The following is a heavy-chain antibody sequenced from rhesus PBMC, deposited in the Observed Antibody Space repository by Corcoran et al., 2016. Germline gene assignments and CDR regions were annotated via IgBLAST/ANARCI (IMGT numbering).Heavy chain of an antibody. D-gene: IGHD3-16*01. Sequence: EVQLVESGGGLAKPGGSLRLSCAASGFSFIYYSMSWVRQAPGKGLEWISGINSACSSQYYADSVKCRFTISRENAKNTLYLQMDSLRAEDTAVYYCARERNSYYDYWGQGVLVTVSS. J-gene: IGHJ4*01. V-gene: IGHV3S18*01. CDR1: GFSFIYYS. CDR2: INSACSSQ. CDR3: ARERNSYYDY.